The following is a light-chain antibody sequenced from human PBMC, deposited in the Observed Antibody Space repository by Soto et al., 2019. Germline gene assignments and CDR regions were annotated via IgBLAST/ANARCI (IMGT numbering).Light chain of an antibody. Sequence: DVVMTQSPLSLPVTLDQPAPTSFSSPQSSVSSDENPCWDCFQQRPGQSPRRLIYKLSNRDSGVPDRLSGSGSGTDFTLKASTVEAEDVGVHYCMQGTHWPPITFGQGTRLEIK. J-gene: IGKJ5*01. CDR1: QSSVSSDENPC. CDR2: KLS. V-gene: IGKV2-30*01. CDR3: MQGTHWPPIT.